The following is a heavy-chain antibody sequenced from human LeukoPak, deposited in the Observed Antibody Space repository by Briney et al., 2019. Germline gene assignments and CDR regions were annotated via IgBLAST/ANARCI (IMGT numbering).Heavy chain of an antibody. CDR3: AAVEETGTSP. D-gene: IGHD1-7*01. CDR1: GYTFTGYY. CDR2: INPNSGGT. Sequence: ASVKVSCKASGYTFTGYYMHWVRQAPGQGLEWMGWINPNSGGTNYAQKFQERVTITRDMSTSTAYMELSSLRSEDTAVYYCAAVEETGTSPWGQGTLVTVSS. J-gene: IGHJ4*02. V-gene: IGHV1-2*02.